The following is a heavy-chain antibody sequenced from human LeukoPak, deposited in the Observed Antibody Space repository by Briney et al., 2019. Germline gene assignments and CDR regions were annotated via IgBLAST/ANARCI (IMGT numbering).Heavy chain of an antibody. V-gene: IGHV3-23*01. D-gene: IGHD6-19*01. CDR2: VTSSGGST. Sequence: GGSLRLSCAASGFTFSSYSMTWVRQAPGKGLEWVSTVTSSGGSTYYADSVKGRFTNSRDNSKNTLYLQMNSLRAEDTAVYYCAKAFVKYSSGWYIDYWGQGTLVTVSS. J-gene: IGHJ4*02. CDR1: GFTFSSYS. CDR3: AKAFVKYSSGWYIDY.